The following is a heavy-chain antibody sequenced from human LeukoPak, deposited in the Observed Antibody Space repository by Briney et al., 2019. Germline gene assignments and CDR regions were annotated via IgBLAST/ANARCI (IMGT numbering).Heavy chain of an antibody. V-gene: IGHV4-34*01. Sequence: SETLSLTCAVYGGSFSDYYWSWIRQPPGKGLEWIGEINHRRSTNYNPSLKSRVTISVDTSKNQFSLRLSSVTAADTAVYYCARSAIDVYYYDSRADKDAFDMWGQGTMVTVSS. J-gene: IGHJ3*02. CDR1: GGSFSDYY. CDR3: ARSAIDVYYYDSRADKDAFDM. D-gene: IGHD3-22*01. CDR2: INHRRST.